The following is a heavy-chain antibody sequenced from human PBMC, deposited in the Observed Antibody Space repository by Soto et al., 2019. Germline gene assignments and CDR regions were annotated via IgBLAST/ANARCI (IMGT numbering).Heavy chain of an antibody. D-gene: IGHD3-22*01. CDR2: IYYSGST. V-gene: IGHV4-30-4*01. J-gene: IGHJ3*02. CDR1: GGSISIGDYY. Sequence: PSETLSLTCTVSGGSISIGDYYWIWIRQPPGNCLEWIGYIYYSGSTYYNPSLKSRVTISVDTSKNQFSLKLSSVTAADAAVYYCARDLGGADDSSGYSPLPGAFDIWGQGTMVTVSS. CDR3: ARDLGGADDSSGYSPLPGAFDI.